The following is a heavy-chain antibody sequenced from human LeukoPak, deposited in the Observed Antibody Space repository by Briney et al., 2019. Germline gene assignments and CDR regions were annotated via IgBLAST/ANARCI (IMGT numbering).Heavy chain of an antibody. CDR3: TRAGVVSYYFDY. D-gene: IGHD3-10*01. CDR1: GFTFGDYA. J-gene: IGHJ4*02. CDR2: IRSTPYGGTT. Sequence: PGGSLRLSCTASGFTFGDYAMNWVRQAPGKGLEWVGFIRSTPYGGTTECAASVKGRFTIFRDDSKSIAYLQMNSLKTEDTAMYYCTRAGVVSYYFDYWGQGTLVTVSS. V-gene: IGHV3-49*04.